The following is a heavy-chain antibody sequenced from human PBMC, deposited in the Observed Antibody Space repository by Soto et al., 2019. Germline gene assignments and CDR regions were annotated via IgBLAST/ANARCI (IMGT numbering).Heavy chain of an antibody. CDR3: AKPSGNHPLQWFDP. Sequence: VGPRILSWVASGFTIRSYAISWVLQAPGEGLEWFSTISGSGGGSHTLYSQDSVKGRFTMSRDKYTNTLYLQMNNMRAEDKAVYYCAKPSGNHPLQWFDPWRQGTLVTAPQ. D-gene: IGHD3-3*01. CDR2: ISGSGGGS. J-gene: IGHJ5*02. V-gene: IGHV3-23*01. CDR1: GFTIRSYA.